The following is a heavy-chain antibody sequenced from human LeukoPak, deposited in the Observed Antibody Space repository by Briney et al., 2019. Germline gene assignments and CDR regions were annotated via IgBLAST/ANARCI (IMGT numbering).Heavy chain of an antibody. CDR1: GFTFSSYW. Sequence: GGSLRLSCAASGFTFSSYWMSWVRQAPGKGLEWVANIKQDGSEKYYVDSVKGRFTISRDNAKNSLYLQMNSLRAEDTAVYYCASRLFPSQGRLGATKPPFDYWGQGTLVTVSS. V-gene: IGHV3-7*01. J-gene: IGHJ4*02. CDR3: ASRLFPSQGRLGATKPPFDY. CDR2: IKQDGSEK. D-gene: IGHD1-26*01.